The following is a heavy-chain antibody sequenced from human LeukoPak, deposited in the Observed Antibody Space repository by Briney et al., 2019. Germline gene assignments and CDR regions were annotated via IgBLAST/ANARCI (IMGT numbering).Heavy chain of an antibody. Sequence: GASVKVSCKASGYTFTDHYMHWVRQAPGQGLEWMGIINPSGDKTWYAQKFQGRVTLTRDMSTTTDYMELSSLTSEDTAVYHCARDNSMENTAWWFDPWGQGTLVIVSS. D-gene: IGHD1-1*01. CDR3: ARDNSMENTAWWFDP. CDR2: INPSGDKT. V-gene: IGHV1-46*01. J-gene: IGHJ5*02. CDR1: GYTFTDHY.